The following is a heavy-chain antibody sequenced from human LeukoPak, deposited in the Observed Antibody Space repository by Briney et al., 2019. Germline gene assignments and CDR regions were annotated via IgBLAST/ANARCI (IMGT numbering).Heavy chain of an antibody. D-gene: IGHD2-8*02. CDR2: IGYSGGDI. CDR3: ARGWVVATGGFDM. J-gene: IGHJ3*02. V-gene: IGHV3-23*01. CDR1: GFTFSSYA. Sequence: PGGSLRLSCAASGFTFSSYAMTWVRQAPGKGLEWVSVIGYSGGDIQYADSVKGRFTISRDNSKNTVYLQMNSLRGEDTAVCFCARGWVVATGGFDMWGQGTMVTVSS.